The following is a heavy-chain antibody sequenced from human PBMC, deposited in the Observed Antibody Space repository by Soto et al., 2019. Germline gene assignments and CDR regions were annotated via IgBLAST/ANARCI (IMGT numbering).Heavy chain of an antibody. CDR3: SGDPRLADY. CDR2: ISGGGSTT. J-gene: IGHJ4*02. CDR1: GFTFSDHY. V-gene: IGHV3-11*01. Sequence: LRLSCAASGFTFSDHYMTWIRQAPGKGPEWISYISGGGSTTSYADSVKGRFTISRDNAKNTLYLQMNSLTVEDTAAYYCSGDPRLADYWGQGTLVTVSS. D-gene: IGHD6-25*01.